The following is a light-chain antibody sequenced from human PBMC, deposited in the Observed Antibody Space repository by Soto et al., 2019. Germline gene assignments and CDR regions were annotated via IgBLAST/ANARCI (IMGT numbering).Light chain of an antibody. V-gene: IGLV4-69*01. CDR2: LNYDGSH. CDR1: TGHVTNA. J-gene: IGLJ3*02. Sequence: QLVLTQSPSASASLGASVKLTCTLSTGHVTNAIAWLKQQPDQGPRFLMKLNYDGSHMKADGIPDRFSGSSSGAERYLTISSLQSEDAAEYCCQTWGGGGQLVFGGGTKLTVL. CDR3: QTWGGGGQLV.